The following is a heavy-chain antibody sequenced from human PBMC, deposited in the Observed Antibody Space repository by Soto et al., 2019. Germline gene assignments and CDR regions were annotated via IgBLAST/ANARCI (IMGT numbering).Heavy chain of an antibody. CDR2: IIPLFGST. CDR3: ARGSALAADS. J-gene: IGHJ5*01. V-gene: IGHV1-69*06. D-gene: IGHD5-18*01. CDR1: GGTFTSFT. Sequence: QVQLVQSGAVVKKPGSSLKVSCRTSGGTFTSFTVSWVRQAPGQALEWMGGIIPLFGSTNYAHKFQGRLTITADRSTAPAYLDLRSLKSDDTVVYYCARGSALAADSWGQGTLVTVS.